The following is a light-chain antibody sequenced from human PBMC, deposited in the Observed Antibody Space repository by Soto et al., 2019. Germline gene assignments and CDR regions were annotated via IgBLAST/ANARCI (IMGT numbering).Light chain of an antibody. CDR2: DAS. Sequence: EIVLTQSPATLSLSPGERATLSCRASQSVSSYLAWYQQKPGQAPRLLIDDASNRATGIPARFSGSGSGTGFTRTISILEHEDFAVYYCQQRSNWHPLTFGGGTKVEIK. V-gene: IGKV3-11*01. CDR1: QSVSSY. J-gene: IGKJ4*01. CDR3: QQRSNWHPLT.